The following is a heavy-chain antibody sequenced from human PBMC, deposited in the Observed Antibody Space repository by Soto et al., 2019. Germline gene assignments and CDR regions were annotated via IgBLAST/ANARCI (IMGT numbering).Heavy chain of an antibody. J-gene: IGHJ5*02. V-gene: IGHV4-34*01. CDR3: ARGLRWKAAAAGT. Sequence: TSETLSLTCAVYGGSFSGYYWSWICQPPGKGLEWIGEINHSGSTNYNPSLKSRVTISVDTSKNQFSLKLSSVTAADTAVYYCARGLRWKAAAAGTLGQGTLVTVSS. CDR1: GGSFSGYY. CDR2: INHSGST. D-gene: IGHD6-13*01.